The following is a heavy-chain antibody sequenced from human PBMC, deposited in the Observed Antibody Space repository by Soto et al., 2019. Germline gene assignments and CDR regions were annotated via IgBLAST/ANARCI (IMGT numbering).Heavy chain of an antibody. D-gene: IGHD5-18*01. J-gene: IGHJ4*02. Sequence: SETLSLTCAVYCGSFSSYHWSWIRQTPGKGLEWIGEINHLTTTNYNPSLKSRVIISPDTPKNQFSLKLSSVTAADTAVYYCARGYDTALAPIFWGQGILVTVSS. CDR1: CGSFSSYH. V-gene: IGHV4-34*01. CDR2: INHLTTT. CDR3: ARGYDTALAPIF.